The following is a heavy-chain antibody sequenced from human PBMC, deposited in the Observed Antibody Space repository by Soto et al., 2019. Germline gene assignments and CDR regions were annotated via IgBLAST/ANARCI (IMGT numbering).Heavy chain of an antibody. D-gene: IGHD1-26*01. Sequence: QLQLQESGPGLVKPSETLSLTCTVSGGSISSSSYYWGWIRQPPGKGLEWIGSIYYSGSTYYNPSLKSRVTLSVDTSKNQFSLKLSSVTAADTAVYYCARHEASGSYFQHWGQGTLVTVSS. V-gene: IGHV4-39*01. J-gene: IGHJ1*01. CDR1: GGSISSSSYY. CDR3: ARHEASGSYFQH. CDR2: IYYSGST.